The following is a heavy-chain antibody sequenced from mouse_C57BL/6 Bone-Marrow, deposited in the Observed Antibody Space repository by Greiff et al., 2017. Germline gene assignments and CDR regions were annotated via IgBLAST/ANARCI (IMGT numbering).Heavy chain of an antibody. CDR2: IDPSDSYT. CDR3: ARDGYDAFDY. Sequence: QVQLQQPGAELVRPGASVKLSCKASGYTFTSYCMHWVKQRPGQGLEWIGEIDPSDSYTNYNKKFKGKTTVAVDKSSITAYMQLSSLTSEDSAVHCCARDGYDAFDYWGQGTTLTVSS. J-gene: IGHJ2*01. D-gene: IGHD2-2*01. V-gene: IGHV1-69*01. CDR1: GYTFTSYC.